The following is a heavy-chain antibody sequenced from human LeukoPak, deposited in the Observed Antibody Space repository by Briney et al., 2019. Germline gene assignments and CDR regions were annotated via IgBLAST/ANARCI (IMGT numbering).Heavy chain of an antibody. CDR1: GVSISSSY. CDR2: IYYSGST. D-gene: IGHD3-22*01. V-gene: IGHV4-59*01. Sequence: PSETLSLTCSVSGVSISSSYRSWIRQPPGKGLEWIGFIYYSGSTNYNPSLKSRVTISADTSKNQFSLKLTSVTAADTAVYYCVRGYYDSSGYSNTFDIWGQGAMVTVSS. J-gene: IGHJ3*02. CDR3: VRGYYDSSGYSNTFDI.